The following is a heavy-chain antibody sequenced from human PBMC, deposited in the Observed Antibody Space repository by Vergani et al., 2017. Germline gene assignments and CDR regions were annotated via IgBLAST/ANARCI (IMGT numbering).Heavy chain of an antibody. Sequence: QVQLVQSGAEVKKPGSSVKVSCKASGGTFSSYTISWVRQAPGQGLEWMGRIIPILGIANYAQKFQGRVTITADQSTSTAYMELSSLRSEDTAVYYCAGERYSSGWYRDYWGQGTLVTVSS. J-gene: IGHJ4*02. CDR1: GGTFSSYT. V-gene: IGHV1-69*08. CDR3: AGERYSSGWYRDY. D-gene: IGHD6-19*01. CDR2: IIPILGIA.